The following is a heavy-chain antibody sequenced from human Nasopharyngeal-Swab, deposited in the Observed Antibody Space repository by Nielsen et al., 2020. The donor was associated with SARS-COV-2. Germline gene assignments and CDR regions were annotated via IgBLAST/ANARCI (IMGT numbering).Heavy chain of an antibody. Sequence: GGSLRLSCAASGFTFSSYAMHWVRQAPGKGLEWVAVISYDGSNKYYADSVKGRFTISRDNSKNTLYLQMNSLRAEDTAVYYCAKVVFSDYVWGSYRYPFDYWGQGTLVTVSS. CDR2: ISYDGSNK. CDR3: AKVVFSDYVWGSYRYPFDY. CDR1: GFTFSSYA. D-gene: IGHD3-16*02. V-gene: IGHV3-30-3*01. J-gene: IGHJ4*02.